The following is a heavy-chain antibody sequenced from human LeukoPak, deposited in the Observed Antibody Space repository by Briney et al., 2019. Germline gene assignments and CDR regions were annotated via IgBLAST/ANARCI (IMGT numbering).Heavy chain of an antibody. J-gene: IGHJ4*02. CDR3: AKDKMVGARKFAY. CDR2: ITGSGGGT. V-gene: IGHV3-23*01. CDR1: GFTFSNYA. D-gene: IGHD1-26*01. Sequence: GGSLRLSCATSGFTFSNYAMSWVRRAPGKGLEWVSGITGSGGGTYYADSVKGRFTISRDNSKNTLYLQLNSLRAEDTAVYYCAKDKMVGARKFAYWGQGTLVTVSS.